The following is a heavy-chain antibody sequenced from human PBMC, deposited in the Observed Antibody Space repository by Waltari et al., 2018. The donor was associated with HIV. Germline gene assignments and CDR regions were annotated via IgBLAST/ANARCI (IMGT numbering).Heavy chain of an antibody. J-gene: IGHJ5*02. Sequence: QLQLQESGPGLVKPSETLSLTCTVSGGSISSSSYYWGWIRQPPGKGLEWIGSIYYSGGTYYNPSLEYRVTISVDTSKNQVSLKRSSVTAADTAVYYCARTAPIITGTTSAWFDPWGQGTLVTVSS. CDR2: IYYSGGT. CDR3: ARTAPIITGTTSAWFDP. V-gene: IGHV4-39*07. D-gene: IGHD1-7*01. CDR1: GGSISSSSYY.